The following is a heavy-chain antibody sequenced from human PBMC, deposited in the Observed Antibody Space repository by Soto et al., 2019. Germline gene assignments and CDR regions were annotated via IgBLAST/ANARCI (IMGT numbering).Heavy chain of an antibody. CDR3: ARVGGYSYHLYGMDV. D-gene: IGHD5-18*01. Sequence: PSEILSLTCAVYGGSFSCYYWSWIRQPPGKGLEWIGEIDHGGSTNYNPSLESRVTISFDTSRNQFSLKLKSVTAADTAVYFCARVGGYSYHLYGMDVWGQGTTVTVSS. V-gene: IGHV4-34*01. CDR1: GGSFSCYY. J-gene: IGHJ6*02. CDR2: IDHGGST.